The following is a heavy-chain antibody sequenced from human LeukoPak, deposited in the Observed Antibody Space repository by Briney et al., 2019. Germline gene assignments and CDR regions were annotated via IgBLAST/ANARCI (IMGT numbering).Heavy chain of an antibody. CDR1: GFTFSGSG. Sequence: GGSLRLSCAASGFTFSGSGMHWVRQAPGKGLEWVTFIRYDGSNKYYTDSAKGRFTISRDNSKNTLYLQMDSLRAEDTAVYYCARDYDFWSGYYSPTRGYFGYWGQGTLATVSS. CDR2: IRYDGSNK. CDR3: ARDYDFWSGYYSPTRGYFGY. V-gene: IGHV3-30*02. J-gene: IGHJ4*02. D-gene: IGHD3-3*01.